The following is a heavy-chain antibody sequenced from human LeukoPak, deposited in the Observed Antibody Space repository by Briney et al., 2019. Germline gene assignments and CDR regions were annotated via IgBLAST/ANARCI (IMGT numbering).Heavy chain of an antibody. D-gene: IGHD6-19*01. CDR1: GFTFSSYW. CDR2: IKQDGSEK. J-gene: IGHJ6*02. CDR3: AGVPGIAVAGKYYYYYGMDV. Sequence: GGSLRLSCAASGFTFSSYWMSWVRQAPGKGLEWVANIKQDGSEKYYVDSVKGRFTISRDNAKNSLYLQMNSLRAEDTAVYYCAGVPGIAVAGKYYYYYGMDVWGQGTTVTVSS. V-gene: IGHV3-7*01.